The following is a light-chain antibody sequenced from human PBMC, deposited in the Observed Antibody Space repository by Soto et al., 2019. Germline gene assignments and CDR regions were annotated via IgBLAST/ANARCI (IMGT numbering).Light chain of an antibody. CDR3: QHYGSLPIT. Sequence: DIQMTQSPSSLSASVGDRVTITCQASQDIGNFLNWYQQKPGKAPYLLIYDASNLDTGVSSRFSGSGSGRDFSFTTSSLQPDDVATYFCQHYGSLPITFGQGTRLEIK. CDR1: QDIGNF. CDR2: DAS. V-gene: IGKV1-33*01. J-gene: IGKJ5*01.